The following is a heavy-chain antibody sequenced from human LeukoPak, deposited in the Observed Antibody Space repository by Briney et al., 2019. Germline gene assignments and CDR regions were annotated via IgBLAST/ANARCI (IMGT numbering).Heavy chain of an antibody. J-gene: IGHJ6*03. V-gene: IGHV4-4*07. CDR2: IYTSGST. D-gene: IGHD2-2*01. Sequence: PSETQSLTCTVSGGSISSYYWSWIRQPAGKGLEWIGRIYTSGSTNYNPSLKSRVTMSVDTSKNQFSLKLSSVTAADTAVYYCAREQWGYCSSTSCNYYYYMDVWGKGTTVTVSS. CDR3: AREQWGYCSSTSCNYYYYMDV. CDR1: GGSISSYY.